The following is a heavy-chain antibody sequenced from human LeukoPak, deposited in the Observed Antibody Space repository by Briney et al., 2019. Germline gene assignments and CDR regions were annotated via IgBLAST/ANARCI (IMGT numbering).Heavy chain of an antibody. V-gene: IGHV1-69*05. J-gene: IGHJ4*02. CDR2: IIPIFGTA. CDR1: GGTFSSYA. CDR3: ARDGSGYDYGY. Sequence: ASVKVSCKASGGTFSSYAISWVRQAPGQGLEWMGRIIPIFGTANYAQKFQGRVTITTDESTSTAYMELSSLRSEDTAVYYCARDGSGYDYGYWGQGTLVTVSS. D-gene: IGHD5-12*01.